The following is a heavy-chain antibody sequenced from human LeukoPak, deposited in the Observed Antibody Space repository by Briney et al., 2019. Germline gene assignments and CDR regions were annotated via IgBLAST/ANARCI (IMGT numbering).Heavy chain of an antibody. Sequence: TGGSLGLSCAASGFTFSSYSMNWVRQAPGKGLEWVSYISSSSSTIYYADSVKGRFTISRDNAKNSLYLQMNSLRDEDTAVYYCARAVYYYYGMDVWGQGTTVTVSS. CDR1: GFTFSSYS. D-gene: IGHD4-17*01. J-gene: IGHJ6*02. V-gene: IGHV3-48*02. CDR2: ISSSSSTI. CDR3: ARAVYYYYGMDV.